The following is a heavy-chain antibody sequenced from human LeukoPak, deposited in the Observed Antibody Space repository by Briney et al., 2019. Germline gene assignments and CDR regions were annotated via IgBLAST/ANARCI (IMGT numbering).Heavy chain of an antibody. V-gene: IGHV3-33*01. Sequence: GGSLRLSCAASGFTFSSYGMHWVRQAPGKGLEWXXVIWYDGSNKYYADSVKGRFTISRDNSKNTLYLQMNSLRAEDTAVYYCARALLTSPPDYGMDVWGKGTTVTVSS. CDR3: ARALLTSPPDYGMDV. CDR2: IWYDGSNK. D-gene: IGHD2/OR15-2a*01. J-gene: IGHJ6*04. CDR1: GFTFSSYG.